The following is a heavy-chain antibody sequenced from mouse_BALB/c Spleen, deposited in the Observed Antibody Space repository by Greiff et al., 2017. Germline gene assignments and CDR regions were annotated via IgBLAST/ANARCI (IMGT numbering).Heavy chain of an antibody. Sequence: QVQLQQSGAELVRPGVSVKISCKGSGYTFTDYAMHWVKQSHAKSLEWIGVISTYYGDASYNQKFKGKATMTVDKSSSTAYMELARLTSEDSAIYYCARNGNYIAMDYWGQGTSVTVSS. J-gene: IGHJ4*01. V-gene: IGHV1S137*01. CDR3: ARNGNYIAMDY. CDR1: GYTFTDYA. CDR2: ISTYYGDA. D-gene: IGHD2-1*01.